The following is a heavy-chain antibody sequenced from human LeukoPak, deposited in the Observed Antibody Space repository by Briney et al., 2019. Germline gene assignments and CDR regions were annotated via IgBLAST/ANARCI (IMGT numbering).Heavy chain of an antibody. CDR3: AGPNYYYMDV. CDR1: GGSISCGSSY. J-gene: IGHJ6*03. CDR2: IYYSGST. Sequence: SETLSLTCTVSGGSISCGSSYWGWIRQPPGKGLEWIGSIYYSGSTYYNPSLKSRVTISVDTSKNQFSLKLSSVTAADTAVYYCAGPNYYYMDVWGKGTTVTVSS. V-gene: IGHV4-39*01.